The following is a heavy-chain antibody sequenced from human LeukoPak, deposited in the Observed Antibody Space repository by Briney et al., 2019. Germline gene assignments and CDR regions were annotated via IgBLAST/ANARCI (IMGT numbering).Heavy chain of an antibody. V-gene: IGHV1-69*13. D-gene: IGHD2-2*01. CDR2: IIPIFGTA. Sequence: SVKVSCKASGGTFSSYAISWVRQAPGQGLEWMGGIIPIFGTANYAQKFQGRVTITADESASTAYMELSSLRSEDTAVYYCARAKDIVVVPHAFDIWGQGTMVTVSS. J-gene: IGHJ3*02. CDR1: GGTFSSYA. CDR3: ARAKDIVVVPHAFDI.